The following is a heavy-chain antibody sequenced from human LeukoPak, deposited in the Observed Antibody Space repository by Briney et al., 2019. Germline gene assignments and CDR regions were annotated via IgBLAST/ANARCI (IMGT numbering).Heavy chain of an antibody. D-gene: IGHD1-1*01. J-gene: IGHJ4*02. CDR1: GYSISSGYY. Sequence: SETLSLTCAVSGYSISSGYYWGWIRQPPGKGLEGIGSIYHSGTTYYNPSLKSRFTISVDTPKNQFSLKLSSVTAADTAVYYCARQTSGTGSFDYWGQGTLVAVSS. CDR2: IYHSGTT. CDR3: ARQTSGTGSFDY. V-gene: IGHV4-38-2*01.